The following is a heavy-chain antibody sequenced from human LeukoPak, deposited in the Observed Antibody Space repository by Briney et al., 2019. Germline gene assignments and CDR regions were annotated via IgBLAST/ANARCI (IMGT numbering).Heavy chain of an antibody. Sequence: PAGSLRLSCAASAFTFSDYYMSWIRQAPGEGLEWVSYIISSGSTIYYADSVKGRFTISRDNAKNSLFLQMNSLRAEDTAVFYCARVTAMVKVVDYWGQGTLVTVSS. CDR3: ARVTAMVKVVDY. D-gene: IGHD5-18*01. J-gene: IGHJ4*02. CDR1: AFTFSDYY. CDR2: IISSGSTI. V-gene: IGHV3-11*01.